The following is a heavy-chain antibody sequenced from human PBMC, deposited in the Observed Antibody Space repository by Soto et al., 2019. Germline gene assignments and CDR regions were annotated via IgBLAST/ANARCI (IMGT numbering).Heavy chain of an antibody. Sequence: ASVKVSCKASGYTFTGYYMHWVRQAPGQGLEWMGWINPNSGGTNYAQRFQGRVTMTRDTSISTAYMELSRLRSDDTAVYYCARGRVGDSSGYIGYWGQGTLVTVSS. CDR1: GYTFTGYY. J-gene: IGHJ4*02. D-gene: IGHD3-22*01. V-gene: IGHV1-2*02. CDR2: INPNSGGT. CDR3: ARGRVGDSSGYIGY.